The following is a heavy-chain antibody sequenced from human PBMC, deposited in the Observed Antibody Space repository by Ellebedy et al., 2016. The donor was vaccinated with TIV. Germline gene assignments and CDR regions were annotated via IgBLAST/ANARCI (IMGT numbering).Heavy chain of an antibody. V-gene: IGHV3-30*04. D-gene: IGHD6-6*01. CDR3: ARGGLGTRPFGQDF. CDR1: GFTFNNHA. Sequence: GESLKISCAASGFTFNNHAMHWVRQAPGKGLEWVAVKGYDGLTQAYADSVRGRFIISRDNSKDTLYLQMDNLRLEDTAVYFCARGGLGTRPFGQDFWGQGTLVTVSS. J-gene: IGHJ4*02. CDR2: KGYDGLTQ.